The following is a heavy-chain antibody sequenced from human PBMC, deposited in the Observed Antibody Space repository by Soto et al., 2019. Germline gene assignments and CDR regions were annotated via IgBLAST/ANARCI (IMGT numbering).Heavy chain of an antibody. CDR3: ARGRGAAADYFDF. D-gene: IGHD6-13*01. CDR2: ISSSTSHT. Sequence: QVQLVESGGGLVKPGGSLRLSCAVSGFTFSDYYMTWIRQAPGKGLEWVSYISSSTSHTNYADSVKGRFTISGDNAKNSLLLQMNSLRAEDTAVYYCARGRGAAADYFDFWGQGTLVTVSS. J-gene: IGHJ4*02. CDR1: GFTFSDYY. V-gene: IGHV3-11*05.